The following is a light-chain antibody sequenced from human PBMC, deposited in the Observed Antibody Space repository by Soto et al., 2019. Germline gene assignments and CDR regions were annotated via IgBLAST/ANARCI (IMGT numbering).Light chain of an antibody. J-gene: IGKJ4*01. CDR2: DAS. CDR1: QSVSSN. CDR3: QQLSNWPLT. V-gene: IGKV3-11*01. Sequence: EIVMPQSPATLSVSPGERATLSCRASQSVSSNLAWYQQKPGQAPRLLICDASNRATGIPARFSGGGSGTDFTLTISSLEPEDFAVYYCQQLSNWPLTFGGGTKVDIK.